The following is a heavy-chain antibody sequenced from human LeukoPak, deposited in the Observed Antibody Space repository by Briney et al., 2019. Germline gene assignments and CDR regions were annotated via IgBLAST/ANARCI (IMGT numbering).Heavy chain of an antibody. CDR3: APAPAGLGV. CDR2: ISSSGSTI. V-gene: IGHV3-48*03. J-gene: IGHJ6*04. CDR1: GFTFSSYE. Sequence: GGSLRLSCAASGFTFSSYEMNWVRQAPGKGLEWVSYISSSGSTIYYADSVKGRFTISRDNAKNSLYLQMDSLRADDTAIYYCAPAPAGLGVWGKGTTVTVSS.